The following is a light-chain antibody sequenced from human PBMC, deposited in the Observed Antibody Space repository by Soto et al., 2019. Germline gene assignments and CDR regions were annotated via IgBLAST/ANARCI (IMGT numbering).Light chain of an antibody. Sequence: QSVLTQPPSVSAAPGQKVTISCSGSNPNIGNNYVSWYRQAPGTAPQLLIYENSKRLSAVHDRFSGSKSGTSATLAITGLQTGDEADYYCGTWDSSLIAGVFGGGTKLTVL. CDR1: NPNIGNNY. J-gene: IGLJ3*02. CDR3: GTWDSSLIAGV. CDR2: ENS. V-gene: IGLV1-51*01.